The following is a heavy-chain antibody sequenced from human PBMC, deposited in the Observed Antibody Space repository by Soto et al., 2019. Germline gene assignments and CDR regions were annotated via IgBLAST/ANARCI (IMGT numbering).Heavy chain of an antibody. CDR2: ITGSGDAT. V-gene: IGHV3-23*01. Sequence: EVQLLESGGDLVQPGGSLRLSCAASGFTFSSYTMTWVRQAPGEGLEWVSAITGSGDATSYADSVRGRFTISRDNSKNTLYLQMNTLRLEDTAVYYCAKLTGPKLGYFHYWGQGTLVTVSS. CDR3: AKLTGPKLGYFHY. D-gene: IGHD7-27*01. CDR1: GFTFSSYT. J-gene: IGHJ4*02.